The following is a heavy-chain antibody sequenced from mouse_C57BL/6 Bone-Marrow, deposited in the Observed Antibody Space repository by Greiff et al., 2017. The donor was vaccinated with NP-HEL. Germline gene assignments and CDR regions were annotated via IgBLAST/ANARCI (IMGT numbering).Heavy chain of an antibody. CDR2: INPGSGGT. V-gene: IGHV1-54*01. J-gene: IGHJ3*01. CDR3: ATIYYGNYWFAY. D-gene: IGHD2-1*01. CDR1: GYAFTHYL. Sequence: QVQLQQSGAELVRPGTSVKVSCKASGYAFTHYLIEWVKQRPGQGLEWIGVINPGSGGTNYNEKFKGKATLTADKSSSTAYMQLSSLRTEDSAVYFCATIYYGNYWFAYWGQGTLVTVSA.